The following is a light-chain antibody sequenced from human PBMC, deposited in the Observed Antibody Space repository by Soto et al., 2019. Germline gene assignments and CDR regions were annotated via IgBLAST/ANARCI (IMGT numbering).Light chain of an antibody. V-gene: IGKV1-39*01. CDR3: QQTHSVPYT. CDR1: QVIISY. Sequence: DIQMTQSPSSLSASVGDRVTITCRSSQVIISYVSWYQQRPGQAPKLQVIGASTLRTGVPSRFSASGSGTDFALSISNLQPEDLASYYCQQTHSVPYTFGQGTRLEI. CDR2: GAS. J-gene: IGKJ2*01.